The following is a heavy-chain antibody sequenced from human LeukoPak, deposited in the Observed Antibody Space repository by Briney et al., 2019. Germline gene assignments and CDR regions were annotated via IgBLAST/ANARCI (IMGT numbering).Heavy chain of an antibody. CDR1: GFTFSSYA. CDR3: AKDKIWGEDYFDY. CDR2: IRYDGSTQ. Sequence: GGSLRLSCAASGFTFSSYAMSWVRQAPGKGLKWVAFIRYDGSTQYYADSVKGRFTISRDNSKNTLYLQMNSLRAEDTAIYYCAKDKIWGEDYFDYWGQGTLVTVSS. D-gene: IGHD3-16*01. J-gene: IGHJ4*02. V-gene: IGHV3-30*02.